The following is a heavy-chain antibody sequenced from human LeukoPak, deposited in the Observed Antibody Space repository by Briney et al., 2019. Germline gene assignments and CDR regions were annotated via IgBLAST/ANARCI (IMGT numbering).Heavy chain of an antibody. V-gene: IGHV3-23*01. CDR2: ISGSGGST. Sequence: PGGSLRLSCAASGFTFSSYAMSWVRQAPGKGLEWVSAISGSGGSTYYADSAKGRFTISRDNSKNTLYLQMNSLRAEDTAVYYCAKVPRVVVVAATLFDYWGQGTLVTVSS. CDR3: AKVPRVVVVAATLFDY. J-gene: IGHJ4*02. CDR1: GFTFSSYA. D-gene: IGHD2-15*01.